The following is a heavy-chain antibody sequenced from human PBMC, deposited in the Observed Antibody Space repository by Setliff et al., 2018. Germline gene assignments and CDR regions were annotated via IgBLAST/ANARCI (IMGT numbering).Heavy chain of an antibody. D-gene: IGHD2-15*01. CDR2: IGAYNGNT. V-gene: IGHV1-18*01. CDR1: GYTFTNYG. J-gene: IGHJ5*02. CDR3: AREYGGRFSRWFDP. Sequence: ASVKVSCKASGYTFTNYGVTWVRQAPGQGLEWMGWIGAYNGNTDYAQKLQGRVTMTTDTSTSTAYMELRSLRSDDRAVYYCAREYGGRFSRWFDPWGQGTLVTVSS.